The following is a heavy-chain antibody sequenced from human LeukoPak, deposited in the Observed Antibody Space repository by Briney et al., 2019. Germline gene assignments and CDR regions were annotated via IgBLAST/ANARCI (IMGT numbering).Heavy chain of an antibody. Sequence: ASVKVSCKASGYTFTSYGISWVRQAPGQGLEWMGWISAYNGNTNYAQKLQGRVTMTTTSTAYMELRSLRSDDTAVYYCATQLSSGWPLRHLPFDYWGQGTLVTVSS. J-gene: IGHJ4*02. CDR1: GYTFTSYG. CDR2: ISAYNGNT. D-gene: IGHD3-22*01. V-gene: IGHV1-18*01. CDR3: ATQLSSGWPLRHLPFDY.